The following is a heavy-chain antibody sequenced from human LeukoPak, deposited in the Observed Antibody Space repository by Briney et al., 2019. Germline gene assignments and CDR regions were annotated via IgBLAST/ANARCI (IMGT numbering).Heavy chain of an antibody. CDR2: INSDGSST. Sequence: GGSLRLSCAASGFTFSSYWMHWVRQAQGKGLVWVSRINSDGSSTSYADSVKGRFTISRDNARNTLYLQMNSLRAEDTAVYYCARVPRVYYGMDVWGQGTTVTVSS. CDR1: GFTFSSYW. J-gene: IGHJ6*02. D-gene: IGHD3-10*01. V-gene: IGHV3-74*01. CDR3: ARVPRVYYGMDV.